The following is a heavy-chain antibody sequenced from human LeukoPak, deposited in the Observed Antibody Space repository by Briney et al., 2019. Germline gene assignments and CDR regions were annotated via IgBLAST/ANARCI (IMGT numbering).Heavy chain of an antibody. CDR3: ATAPPYSSAAAF. J-gene: IGHJ4*02. CDR2: FDPEDGET. V-gene: IGHV1-24*01. Sequence: ASVKVSCTVSGYTLTEISMHWVRQAPGKGLEWMGGFDPEDGETIYAQKFQGRVTVTEDTSTDTAYMELSSLRSEDTAVYYCATAPPYSSAAAFWGQGTLVTASS. CDR1: GYTLTEIS. D-gene: IGHD6-19*01.